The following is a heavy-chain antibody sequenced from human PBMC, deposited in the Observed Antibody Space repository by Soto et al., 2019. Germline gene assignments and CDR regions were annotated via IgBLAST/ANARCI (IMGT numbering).Heavy chain of an antibody. CDR1: RSTLSRYA. CDR2: ITGSGAGT. J-gene: IGHJ3*02. V-gene: IGHV3-23*01. CDR3: TADPNCDYVGAFAS. D-gene: IGHD4-17*01. Sequence: EVQLLESGGGLVPPGGSLRLSCAASRSTLSRYAMTWVRQGPGKGLEWVSSITGSGAGTYYADSVKGRFTIARDNSKNTLYLRPNCLRAEDTAVYYCTADPNCDYVGAFASSGHGTMVMVSS.